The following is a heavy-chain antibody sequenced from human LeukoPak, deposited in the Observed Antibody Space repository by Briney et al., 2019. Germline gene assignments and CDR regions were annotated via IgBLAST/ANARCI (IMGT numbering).Heavy chain of an antibody. V-gene: IGHV3-43D*03. CDR1: GFNFHRYA. J-gene: IGHJ6*03. D-gene: IGHD6-6*01. CDR2: ISWDGADI. CDR3: ATASSSGYHYIDA. Sequence: GGSLRLSCAASGFNFHRYAMHWVRQVPGKGLEWVSLISWDGADIYYGDSVKGRFTISRDNSKNSLHLEMHSLTTEDTALYYCATASSSGYHYIDAWGTGTTVTVSS.